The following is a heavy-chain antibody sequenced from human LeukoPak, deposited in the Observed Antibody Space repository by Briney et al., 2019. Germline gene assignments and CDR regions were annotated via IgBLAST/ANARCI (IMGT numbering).Heavy chain of an antibody. CDR1: GFTFTTYS. Sequence: GGSLRLSCAASGFTFTTYSMNWVRQAPGKGLEWVSNIHSSGTVKYYSDSVKGRFSISRDNAKSSLYLQMNSLRVEDTAVYYCALLTVASDFDYWGQGALVTVS. CDR3: ALLTVASDFDY. J-gene: IGHJ4*02. V-gene: IGHV3-48*04. CDR2: IHSSGTVK. D-gene: IGHD5-12*01.